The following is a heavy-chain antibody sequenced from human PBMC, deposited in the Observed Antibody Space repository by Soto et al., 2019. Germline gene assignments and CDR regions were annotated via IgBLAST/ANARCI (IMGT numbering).Heavy chain of an antibody. CDR3: AKDGAPRYFGRSSFHPAGAD. J-gene: IGHJ4*02. CDR2: ISYDGSHK. CDR1: GFTFSNYG. V-gene: IGHV3-30*18. D-gene: IGHD3-9*01. Sequence: QVQLVESGGGVVQPGRSLRLSCAGSGFTFSNYGLHWVRQAPGKGLEWVAVISYDGSHKYYADSVKGRFTISRDNSNNMLYLQMDSLRAEDTAVYYCAKDGAPRYFGRSSFHPAGADWGPGTLVTVSS.